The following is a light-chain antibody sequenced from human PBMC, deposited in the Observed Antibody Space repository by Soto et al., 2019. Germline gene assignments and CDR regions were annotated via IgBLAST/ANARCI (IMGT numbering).Light chain of an antibody. CDR2: DAS. CDR3: QQRINWHPSIS. CDR1: QSVSSY. J-gene: IGKJ2*01. V-gene: IGKV3-11*01. Sequence: EIVLTQSPATLSLSPGERATLSCRASQSVSSYLAWYQQKPGQAPRLLIYDASNRATGIPARFSGSGSGTDFTLTISSLEPEDFAVYYCQQRINWHPSISVG.